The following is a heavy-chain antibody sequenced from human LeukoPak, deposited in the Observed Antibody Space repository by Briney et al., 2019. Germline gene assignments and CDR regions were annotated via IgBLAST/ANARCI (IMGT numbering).Heavy chain of an antibody. CDR2: IYYSEST. Sequence: SETLSLTCTVSGGSISSSSYYWGWIRQPPGKGLEWIGSIYYSESTYYNPSLKSRVTISVDTSKNQFSLKLSSVTAADTAVYYCARDIVVVPAAPAYYYYGMDVWGQGTTVTISS. CDR3: ARDIVVVPAAPAYYYYGMDV. CDR1: GGSISSSSYY. J-gene: IGHJ6*02. V-gene: IGHV4-39*01. D-gene: IGHD2-2*01.